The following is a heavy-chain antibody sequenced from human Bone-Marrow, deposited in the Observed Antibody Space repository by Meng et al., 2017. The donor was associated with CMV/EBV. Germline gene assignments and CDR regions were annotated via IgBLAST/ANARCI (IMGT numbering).Heavy chain of an antibody. Sequence: ASVKVSCKASGYTFTYRYLHWVRQAPGQGLEWMGWINPNSGGTNYAQKFQGRVTMTRDTSISTAYMELSRLRSDDTAVYYCARAEAATGTYDPWGQGTLVTVSS. D-gene: IGHD1-1*01. CDR3: ARAEAATGTYDP. CDR2: INPNSGGT. V-gene: IGHV1-2*02. J-gene: IGHJ5*02. CDR1: GYTFTYRY.